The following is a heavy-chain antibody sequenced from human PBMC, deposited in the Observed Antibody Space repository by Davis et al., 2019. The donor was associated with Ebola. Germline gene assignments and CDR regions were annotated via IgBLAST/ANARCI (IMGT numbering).Heavy chain of an antibody. V-gene: IGHV3-48*04. D-gene: IGHD6-19*01. CDR3: VRGTSDWRGVDY. J-gene: IGHJ4*02. Sequence: PGGSLRLSCAASGFTFSSYSMNWVRQAPGKGLEWVSYISSSSSTIYYADSVKGRFTVSRDNTKSTLYLQMNSLRVEDTDLYYCVRGTSDWRGVDYWGQGTLVTVSS. CDR2: ISSSSSTI. CDR1: GFTFSSYS.